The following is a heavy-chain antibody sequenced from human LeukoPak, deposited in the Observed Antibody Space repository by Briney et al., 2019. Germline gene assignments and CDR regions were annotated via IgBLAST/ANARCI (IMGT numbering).Heavy chain of an antibody. CDR1: GYSFTDYY. V-gene: IGHV1-2*02. CDR3: ARADFIDAGPYLIGP. D-gene: IGHD3-3*01. J-gene: IGHJ5*02. CDR2: INTKSGRT. Sequence: ASVKVSCKTSGYSFTDYYIHCVRQAPGQGLEGMGWINTKSGRTSSARKFQGRVTMTRDPSITTVYMDMAWLTSDDTAIYFCARADFIDAGPYLIGPWGQGTLVTVSS.